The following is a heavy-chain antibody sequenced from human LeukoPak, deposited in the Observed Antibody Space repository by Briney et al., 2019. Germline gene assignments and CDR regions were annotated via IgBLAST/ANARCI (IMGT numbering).Heavy chain of an antibody. J-gene: IGHJ4*02. Sequence: VASVTVSCKASGYTFSDYSMHWVRQAPGQRLEWMGWIDAYNGNTKFSQKFQGRVTITRDTSASTAYMDLSSLRSEDTAVYYCARGSSSDWPLEYWGQGILVTVSS. CDR3: ARGSSSDWPLEY. CDR2: IDAYNGNT. D-gene: IGHD6-19*01. V-gene: IGHV1-3*01. CDR1: GYTFSDYS.